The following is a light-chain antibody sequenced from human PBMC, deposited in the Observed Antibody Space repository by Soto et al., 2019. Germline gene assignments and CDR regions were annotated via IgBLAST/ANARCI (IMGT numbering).Light chain of an antibody. CDR1: QSVSSS. V-gene: IGKV3-15*01. CDR3: QQYNNWPPRYT. CDR2: RAS. J-gene: IGKJ2*01. Sequence: EIVMTQFPATLSVSPGERATLSCRASQSVSSSLAWYQQKPGQAPRLLIYRASIRATGIPARFSGSGSGTEFTLTISSLQAEDFAVYYCQQYNNWPPRYTFGQGTKLEIK.